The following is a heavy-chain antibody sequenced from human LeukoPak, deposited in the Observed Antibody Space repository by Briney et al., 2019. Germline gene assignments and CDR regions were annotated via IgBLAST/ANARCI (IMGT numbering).Heavy chain of an antibody. Sequence: GGSLRLSCAASGFTFSSYSMNWVRQAPGKGLEWVSSISSSSSYIYYADSVKGRFTISRDNAKNSLYLQMNSLRAEDTAVYYCARSHQGADAFDIWGQGTMVTVSS. V-gene: IGHV3-21*01. CDR1: GFTFSSYS. CDR3: ARSHQGADAFDI. J-gene: IGHJ3*02. CDR2: ISSSSSYI. D-gene: IGHD3-16*01.